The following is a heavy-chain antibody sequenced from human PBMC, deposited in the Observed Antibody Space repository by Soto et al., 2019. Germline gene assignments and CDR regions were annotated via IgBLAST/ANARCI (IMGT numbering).Heavy chain of an antibody. Sequence: GGSLRLSCAASGFTFDDYAMHWVRQAPGKGLEWVSGISWNSGSIGYADSVKGRFTISRDNAKNSLYLQMNSLRAEDTALYYCAKDHLIYSGYDYYYYGMDVWGQGTTVTVSS. CDR3: AKDHLIYSGYDYYYYGMDV. D-gene: IGHD5-12*01. CDR1: GFTFDDYA. V-gene: IGHV3-9*01. J-gene: IGHJ6*02. CDR2: ISWNSGSI.